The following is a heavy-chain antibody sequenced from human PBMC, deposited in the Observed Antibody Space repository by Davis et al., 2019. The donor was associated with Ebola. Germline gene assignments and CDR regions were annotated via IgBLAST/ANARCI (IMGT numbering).Heavy chain of an antibody. CDR2: IWYDDGKFK. CDR3: ARGPGSRESIYRCDF. D-gene: IGHD3-10*01. Sequence: GESLKISCVASGFNFSDHGMHWVRQAPGKGLEWVSVIWYDDGKFKYYSDSVKGRFSISRDNSKNTLYLQMDSLGADDTAVYYCARGPGSRESIYRCDFWGQGTLVTVSS. V-gene: IGHV3-33*01. J-gene: IGHJ4*02. CDR1: GFNFSDHG.